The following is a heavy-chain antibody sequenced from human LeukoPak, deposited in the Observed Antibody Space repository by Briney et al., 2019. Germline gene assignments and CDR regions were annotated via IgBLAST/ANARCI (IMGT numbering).Heavy chain of an antibody. CDR3: ALEGRGGYNT. CDR1: GGTFSSYA. Sequence: GASVKVSCKASGGTFSSYAISWVRQAPGQGLEWMGGIIPIFGTANYAQKFQGRVTITADESTSTAYMELSSLRSEDTAVYYCALEGRGGYNTWGQGTLVTVSS. D-gene: IGHD5-24*01. CDR2: IIPIFGTA. J-gene: IGHJ4*02. V-gene: IGHV1-69*13.